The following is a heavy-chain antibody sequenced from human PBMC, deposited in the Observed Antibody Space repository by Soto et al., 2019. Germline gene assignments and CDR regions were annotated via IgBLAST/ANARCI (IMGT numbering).Heavy chain of an antibody. CDR3: ARGVLH. Sequence: QVQLQESGPGLVQPSQTLSLTCTVSGGSISSGGYYWSWIRQHPGTGLEWIGHISYSVRTYYNTXLXSXXTIPEDPSQNQLSLIVTSVTAADTAVYYCARGVLHWGQGSLVTVSS. CDR1: GGSISSGGYY. J-gene: IGHJ1*01. V-gene: IGHV4-31*01. CDR2: ISYSVRT.